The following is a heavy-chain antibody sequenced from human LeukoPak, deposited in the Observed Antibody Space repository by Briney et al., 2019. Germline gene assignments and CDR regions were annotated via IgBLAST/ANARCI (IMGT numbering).Heavy chain of an antibody. CDR1: GGSISSYY. D-gene: IGHD3-22*01. V-gene: IGHV4-4*09. CDR3: ARLNMWDSSGYYVLDY. J-gene: IGHJ4*02. Sequence: PSETLSLTCTVSGGSISSYYWSWIRQPPGKGLEGIGYIYTSGSTNYNPSLKSRVTISVDTSKNQFSLKLSSVTAADTAVYYCARLNMWDSSGYYVLDYWGQGTLVTVSS. CDR2: IYTSGST.